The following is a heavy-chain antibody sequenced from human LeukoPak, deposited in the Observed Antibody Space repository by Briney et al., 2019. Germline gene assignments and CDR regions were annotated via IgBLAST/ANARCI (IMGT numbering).Heavy chain of an antibody. CDR3: ARRGSSWHYYYYYYMDV. CDR2: ISWDGGST. CDR1: GFTFDDYA. D-gene: IGHD6-13*01. V-gene: IGHV3-43D*03. J-gene: IGHJ6*03. Sequence: GGSLRLSCAASGFTFDDYAMHWVRQAPGKGLEWVSLISWDGGSTYYADSVKGRFTISRDNSKNSLYLQMNSLRAEDTALYYCARRGSSWHYYYYYYMDVWGKGTTVTVSS.